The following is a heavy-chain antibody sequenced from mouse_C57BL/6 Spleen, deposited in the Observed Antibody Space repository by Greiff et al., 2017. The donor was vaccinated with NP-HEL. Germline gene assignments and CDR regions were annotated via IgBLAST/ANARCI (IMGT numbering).Heavy chain of an antibody. Sequence: QVQLQQPGAELVMPGASVKLSCKASGYTFTSYWMHWVKQRPGQGLEWIGEIDPSDSDTNYNQKFKGKSPLTVDKSSSTAYMQLSSLTSEDSAVYYCARGDYSPFAYWGQGTLVTVSA. D-gene: IGHD2-12*01. CDR2: IDPSDSDT. CDR3: ARGDYSPFAY. J-gene: IGHJ3*01. V-gene: IGHV1-69*01. CDR1: GYTFTSYW.